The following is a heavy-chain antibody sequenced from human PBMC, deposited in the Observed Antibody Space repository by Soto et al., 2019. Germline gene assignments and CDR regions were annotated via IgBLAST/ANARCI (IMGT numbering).Heavy chain of an antibody. D-gene: IGHD5-18*01. CDR1: GFSLSTSGMC. CDR3: ARIRLLKYSYGYDYYYGMDV. J-gene: IGHJ6*02. V-gene: IGHV2-70*01. CDR2: IDWDDDK. Sequence: SGPTLVNPTQTLTLTCTFSGFSLSTSGMCVSWIRQPPGKALEWLALIDWDDDKYYSTSLKTRLTISKDTSKNQVVLTMTNMDPVDTATYYCARIRLLKYSYGYDYYYGMDVWGQGTTVTVSS.